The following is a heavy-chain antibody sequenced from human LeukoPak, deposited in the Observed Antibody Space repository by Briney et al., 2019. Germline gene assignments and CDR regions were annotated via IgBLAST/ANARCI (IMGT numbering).Heavy chain of an antibody. CDR3: ARDLWAYCTRTSCFPI. D-gene: IGHD2-2*01. Sequence: SETLSVTCTVSGGSFSSHYWSWIRQPPGNGLEWIGYIYNSGSTNYNPSLKSRVTISVDMSKNQFSLNLASVTAADTAVYYCARDLWAYCTRTSCFPIWGQGTLVAVSS. CDR1: GGSFSSHY. J-gene: IGHJ1*01. CDR2: IYNSGST. V-gene: IGHV4-59*11.